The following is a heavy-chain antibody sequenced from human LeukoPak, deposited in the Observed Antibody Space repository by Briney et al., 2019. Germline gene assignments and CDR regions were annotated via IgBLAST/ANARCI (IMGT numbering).Heavy chain of an antibody. Sequence: PGGSLRLSCAASGFTFSSYSMNWVRQAPGKGLEWVSSISSSSYIYYADSVKGRFTISRDNAKNSLYLQMNSLRAEDTAVYYCARAAVAGYFDYWGQGTLVTVSS. CDR1: GFTFSSYS. J-gene: IGHJ4*02. CDR2: ISSSSYI. CDR3: ARAAVAGYFDY. D-gene: IGHD6-19*01. V-gene: IGHV3-21*01.